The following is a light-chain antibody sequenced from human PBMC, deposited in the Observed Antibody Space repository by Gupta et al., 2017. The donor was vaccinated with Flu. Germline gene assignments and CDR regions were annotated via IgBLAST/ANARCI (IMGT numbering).Light chain of an antibody. Sequence: VTISCSGSSSNIGSNFVSWYQQFPGKAPELLIYENDKRSSGIPDRSSASKSGTSATLAIAGLRTWDEARYYCGTRDNSLRASVFGGGTQLTVL. CDR1: SSNIGSNF. CDR2: END. V-gene: IGLV1-51*02. J-gene: IGLJ3*02. CDR3: GTRDNSLRASV.